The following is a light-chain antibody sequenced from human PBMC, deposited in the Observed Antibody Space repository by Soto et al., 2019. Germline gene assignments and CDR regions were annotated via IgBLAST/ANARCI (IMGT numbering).Light chain of an antibody. Sequence: QSALTQPASVSGSPGQSITISCTGTSSDVGGYDHVSWYQLHPGKAPKLIVFEVSNRPSGVSYRFSGSKSGNTASLTISGLQAEDEADYFCSSYSISTADLFGTGTKLTVL. CDR3: SSYSISTADL. CDR1: SSDVGGYDH. CDR2: EVS. V-gene: IGLV2-14*01. J-gene: IGLJ1*01.